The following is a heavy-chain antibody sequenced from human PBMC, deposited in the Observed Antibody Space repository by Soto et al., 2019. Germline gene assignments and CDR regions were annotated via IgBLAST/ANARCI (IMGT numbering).Heavy chain of an antibody. CDR2: ISHSGIT. J-gene: IGHJ5*02. CDR3: ARVLRGWFDP. Sequence: SETLSLTCAVSGGSITSANWWTWVRQPPGGGLERIGEISHSGITNYKASLKSRVTMSVDKTKNDVSLKLTSVTAADTAVYYCARVLRGWFDPWGQGTQVTVSS. V-gene: IGHV4-4*02. CDR1: GGSITSANW.